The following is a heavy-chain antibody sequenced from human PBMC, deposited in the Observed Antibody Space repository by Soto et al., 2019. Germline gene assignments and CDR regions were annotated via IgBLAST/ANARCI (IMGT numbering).Heavy chain of an antibody. CDR2: IYSGGNT. V-gene: IGHV3-66*01. CDR3: ARGGATDFDY. J-gene: IGHJ4*02. D-gene: IGHD1-26*01. CDR1: GFPVTSDH. Sequence: EVQLVESGGGLVQPGGSLRLSCAASGFPVTSDHMSWVRQPPGKGLEWVSLIYSGGNTNYPDSVKGRFTISRDNSRNTGHLQMNSLRAEDTAVDYCARGGATDFDYWGQGTLVTVSS.